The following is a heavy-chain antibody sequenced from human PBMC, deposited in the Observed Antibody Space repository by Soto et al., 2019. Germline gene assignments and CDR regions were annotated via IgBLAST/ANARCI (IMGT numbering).Heavy chain of an antibody. J-gene: IGHJ4*02. CDR2: ISYDGSNK. V-gene: IGHV3-30*18. Sequence: PGGSLRLSCAASGFTFSSYGMHWVRQAPGKGLEWVAVISYDGSNKYYADSVKGRFTISRDNSKNTLYLQMNSLRAEDTAVYYCAKEATEDYYDSSGYYPFDYWGQGTLVTVSS. CDR3: AKEATEDYYDSSGYYPFDY. CDR1: GFTFSSYG. D-gene: IGHD3-22*01.